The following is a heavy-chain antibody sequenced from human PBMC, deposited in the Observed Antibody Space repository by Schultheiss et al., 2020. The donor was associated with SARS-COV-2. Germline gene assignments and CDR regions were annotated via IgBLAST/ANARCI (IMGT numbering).Heavy chain of an antibody. D-gene: IGHD2-2*01. CDR2: IYYSGST. J-gene: IGHJ5*02. CDR1: GGSISSGSYY. CDR3: ARVVVPAATWFDP. V-gene: IGHV4-61*01. Sequence: SQTLSLTCTVSGGSISSGSYYWSWIRQPPGKGLKWIGYIYYSGSTNYNPSLKSRVTISVDTSKNQFSLKLSSVTAADTAVYYCARVVVPAATWFDPWGQGTLVTVSS.